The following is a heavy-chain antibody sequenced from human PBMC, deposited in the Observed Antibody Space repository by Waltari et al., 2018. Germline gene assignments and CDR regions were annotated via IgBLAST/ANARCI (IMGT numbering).Heavy chain of an antibody. Sequence: EVQLLESGGGLVQPGGSLRLSCAASGFTFSSYAMSWVHQAPGKGLEWVSVIYSGGSTYYADSVKGRFTISRDNSKNTLYLQMNSLRAEDTAVYYCARDRWNPLDYWGQGTLVTVSS. CDR2: IYSGGST. J-gene: IGHJ4*02. CDR1: GFTFSSYA. V-gene: IGHV3-23*03. D-gene: IGHD1-1*01. CDR3: ARDRWNPLDY.